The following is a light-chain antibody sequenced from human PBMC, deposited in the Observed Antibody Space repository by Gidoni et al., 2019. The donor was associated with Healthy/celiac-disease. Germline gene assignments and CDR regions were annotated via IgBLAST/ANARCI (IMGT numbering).Light chain of an antibody. CDR2: QDS. CDR1: KLGDKY. J-gene: IGLJ2*01. V-gene: IGLV3-1*01. Sequence: SYELTQPHSVSVSPGQTASITCSGDKLGDKYACWYQQKPGQSPVLVIYQDSKRPSVIPERFSGSNSGNTATLTISGTQAMDEADYYCQAWDSSIVVFGGGTKLTVL. CDR3: QAWDSSIVV.